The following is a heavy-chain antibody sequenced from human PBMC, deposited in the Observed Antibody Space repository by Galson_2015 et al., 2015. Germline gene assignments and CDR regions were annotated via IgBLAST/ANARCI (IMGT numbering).Heavy chain of an antibody. V-gene: IGHV3-30*18. Sequence: SLRLSCAASGFTFSSYGMHWVRQAPGKGLEWVAVISYDGSNKYYADSVKGRFTISRDNSKNTLYLQMNSLRAEDTAVYYCAKGRYYDSSGRGDAFDIWGQGTMVTVSS. CDR3: AKGRYYDSSGRGDAFDI. CDR1: GFTFSSYG. J-gene: IGHJ3*02. CDR2: ISYDGSNK. D-gene: IGHD3-22*01.